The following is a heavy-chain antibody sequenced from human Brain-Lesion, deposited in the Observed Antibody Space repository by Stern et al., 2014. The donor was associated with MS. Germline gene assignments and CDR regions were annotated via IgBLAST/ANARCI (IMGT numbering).Heavy chain of an antibody. J-gene: IGHJ4*02. CDR3: ARGVGDY. CDR2: INRDGSDT. CDR1: GFTFSIYW. Sequence: EDQLVESGGGLVQPGGSLRLSFAASGFTFSIYWMPWVRHFPGKGLFWVSQINRDGSDTSYADSVKGRFSISRDNIRNMLYLRMTSLRAEDTAVYYCARGVGDYWGQGARVTVSS. V-gene: IGHV3-74*02. D-gene: IGHD3-16*01.